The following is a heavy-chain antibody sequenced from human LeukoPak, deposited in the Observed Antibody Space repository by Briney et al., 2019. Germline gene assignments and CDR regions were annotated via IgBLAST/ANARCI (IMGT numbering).Heavy chain of an antibody. V-gene: IGHV3-7*01. CDR2: IKQDGSEK. Sequence: GGSLRLSCAASGFSFSSYSMNWVRQAPGKGLEWVANIKQDGSEKYYVDSVKGRFAISRDNAKNSLYLQMNSLRAEDTAVYYCARDLPEVLMVYAAFDYWGQGTLVTVSS. D-gene: IGHD2-8*01. CDR3: ARDLPEVLMVYAAFDY. CDR1: GFSFSSYS. J-gene: IGHJ4*02.